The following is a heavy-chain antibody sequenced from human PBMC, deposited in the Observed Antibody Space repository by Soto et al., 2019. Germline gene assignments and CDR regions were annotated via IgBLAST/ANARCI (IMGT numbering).Heavy chain of an antibody. Sequence: EVQLLESGGGLVQAGGSLRLCCAASGFPFSNYAMTWVRQAPGKGLEWVSVITGNGSSTYYADSVKGRFTISRDNSKNTVYVQMNSLRAEDTAIYYCAKAGDIVATFGWFDPWGQGTLVTVSS. CDR1: GFPFSNYA. V-gene: IGHV3-23*01. J-gene: IGHJ5*02. CDR2: ITGNGSST. D-gene: IGHD5-12*01. CDR3: AKAGDIVATFGWFDP.